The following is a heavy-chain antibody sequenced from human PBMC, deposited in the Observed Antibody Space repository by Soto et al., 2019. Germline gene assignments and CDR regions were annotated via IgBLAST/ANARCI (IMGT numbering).Heavy chain of an antibody. V-gene: IGHV3-9*01. CDR1: GFTFDDYA. Sequence: PGGSLRLSCAASGFTFDDYALHWVRQPPGKGLEWVSGISWNGGSAGYADSVKGRFTISRDNAKNSLYLQMSSLRAEDTALYYCARNLAVIAASDAFDIWGQGTMVTVSS. CDR2: ISWNGGSA. J-gene: IGHJ3*02. CDR3: ARNLAVIAASDAFDI. D-gene: IGHD6-6*01.